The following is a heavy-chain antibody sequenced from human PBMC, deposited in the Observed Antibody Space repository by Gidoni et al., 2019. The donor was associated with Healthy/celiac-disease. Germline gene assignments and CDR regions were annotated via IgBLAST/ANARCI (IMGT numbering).Heavy chain of an antibody. D-gene: IGHD3-10*01. J-gene: IGHJ5*02. Sequence: VQLLESGGGLVQPGGSLRLSFAASGFTFRSYAMGWVRQAPGKGLGWVSAISGSGGSTYYADSVKGRFTISRDNSKNTLYLQMNSLRAEDTAVYYCAKGYGSGSYSWFDPWGQGTLVTVSS. CDR3: AKGYGSGSYSWFDP. V-gene: IGHV3-23*01. CDR1: GFTFRSYA. CDR2: ISGSGGST.